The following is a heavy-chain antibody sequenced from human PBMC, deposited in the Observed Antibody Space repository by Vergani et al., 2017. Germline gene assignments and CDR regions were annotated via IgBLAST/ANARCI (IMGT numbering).Heavy chain of an antibody. CDR3: ARTPGDYDFWSGYYTGGHYFDY. V-gene: IGHV1-46*01. J-gene: IGHJ4*02. Sequence: QVQLVQSGAEVKKPGASVKVSCKASGYTFTSYYMHWVRQAPGQGLEWMGIINPSGGNTNYAQKLQGRVTMTTDTSTSTAYMELRSLRSDDTAVYYWARTPGDYDFWSGYYTGGHYFDYWGQGTLVTVSS. CDR1: GYTFTSYY. D-gene: IGHD3-3*01. CDR2: INPSGGNT.